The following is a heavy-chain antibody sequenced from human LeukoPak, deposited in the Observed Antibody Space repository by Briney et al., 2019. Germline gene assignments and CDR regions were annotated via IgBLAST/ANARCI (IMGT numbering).Heavy chain of an antibody. CDR1: GYSFTSYW. J-gene: IGHJ6*01. V-gene: IGHV1-69*02. CDR2: IIPILGIA. CDR3: ARGDGDYVLYGMTS. D-gene: IGHD4-17*01. Sequence: EISCKGSGYSFTSYWIGWVRQAPGQGLEWMGRIIPILGIANYAQKFQGRVTITADKSTSTAYMELSSLRSEDTAVYYCARGDGDYVLYGMTSGVKGPRSPSPQ.